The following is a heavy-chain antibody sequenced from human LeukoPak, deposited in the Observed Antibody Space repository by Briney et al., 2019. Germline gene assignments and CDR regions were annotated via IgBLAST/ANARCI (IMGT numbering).Heavy chain of an antibody. D-gene: IGHD2-15*01. CDR3: GGGGGDDVVVVAATASYYFDY. V-gene: IGHV4-39*01. Sequence: SETLSLTCTVSGGSISSSSYYWGWIRQPPGKGLEWIGSIYYSGSTYYNPSLKSRATISVDTSKNQFSLKLRSVTAADAAVYYCGGGGGDDVVVVAATASYYFDYWGQGTLVTVSS. J-gene: IGHJ4*02. CDR2: IYYSGST. CDR1: GGSISSSSYY.